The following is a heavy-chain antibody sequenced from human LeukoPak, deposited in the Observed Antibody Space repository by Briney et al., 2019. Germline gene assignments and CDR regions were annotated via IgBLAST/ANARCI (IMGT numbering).Heavy chain of an antibody. Sequence: SETLSLTCTVSGGSISSGGYYWSWIRQPPGKGLEWIGYIYHSGSTYYNPSLKSRVTISVDTSKNQFSLKLSSVTAADTAVYYCARGTGYSSSWYYFDYWGQGTLVTVSS. J-gene: IGHJ4*02. CDR2: IYHSGST. CDR3: ARGTGYSSSWYYFDY. D-gene: IGHD6-13*01. CDR1: GGSISSGGYY. V-gene: IGHV4-30-2*01.